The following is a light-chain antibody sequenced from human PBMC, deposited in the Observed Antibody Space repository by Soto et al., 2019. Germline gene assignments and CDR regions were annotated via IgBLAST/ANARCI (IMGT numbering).Light chain of an antibody. CDR2: DAS. J-gene: IGKJ2*01. CDR3: QPRHHWIRT. Sequence: EIVLTQSPATLSLSPGERATLSCRASQSVNNYLAWYQQTPGQAPRLLIYDASIRATGVPARFSGSGSGTDFTLTISTLEPEDSAVYYCQPRHHWIRTFGQGTKLEIK. V-gene: IGKV3-11*01. CDR1: QSVNNY.